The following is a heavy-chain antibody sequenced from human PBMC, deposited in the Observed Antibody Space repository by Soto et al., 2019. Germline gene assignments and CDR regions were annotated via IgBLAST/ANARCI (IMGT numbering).Heavy chain of an antibody. J-gene: IGHJ4*02. CDR3: AHTYSSGWYIGPFDY. D-gene: IGHD6-19*01. V-gene: IGHV2-5*02. CDR1: GFSLITSGVC. Sequence: QITLKESGPTLVKPTQTLTLTCTFSGFSLITSGVCVGWIRQPPGKALEWLALIYWDDDKRYSPSLKSRLPITQDTSKNQVVLTMTHMDPVDTATYYCAHTYSSGWYIGPFDYWGQGTLVTVSS. CDR2: IYWDDDK.